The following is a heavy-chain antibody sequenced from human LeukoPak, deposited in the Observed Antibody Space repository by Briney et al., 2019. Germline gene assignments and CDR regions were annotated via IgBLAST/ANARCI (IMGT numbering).Heavy chain of an antibody. D-gene: IGHD3-3*01. CDR2: INHSGST. J-gene: IGHJ4*02. CDR3: AGGPGDYDFWSGYYKQTYYFDY. CDR1: GGSFSGYY. Sequence: SETLSLTCAVYGGSFSGYYWSWIRQPPGKGLGWIGEINHSGSTNYNPSLKSRVTISVDTSKNQFSLKLSSVTAADTAVYYCAGGPGDYDFWSGYYKQTYYFDYWGQGTLVTVSS. V-gene: IGHV4-34*01.